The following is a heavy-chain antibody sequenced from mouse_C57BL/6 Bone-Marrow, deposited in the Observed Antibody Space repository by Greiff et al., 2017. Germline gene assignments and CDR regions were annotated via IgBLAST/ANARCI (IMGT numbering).Heavy chain of an antibody. CDR3: ARQRTGYYFDY. J-gene: IGHJ2*01. CDR2: ISSGGSYT. Sequence: EVKLVESGGDLVKPGGSLKLSCAASGFTFSSYGMSWVRQTPDKRLEWVATISSGGSYTYYPDSVKGRFTISRDNAKNTLYLQMSSLKSEDTAMYDCARQRTGYYFDYWGQGTTLTVSS. V-gene: IGHV5-6*01. D-gene: IGHD4-1*01. CDR1: GFTFSSYG.